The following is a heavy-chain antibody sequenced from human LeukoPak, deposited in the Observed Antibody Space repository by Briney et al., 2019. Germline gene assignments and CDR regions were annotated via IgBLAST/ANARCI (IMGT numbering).Heavy chain of an antibody. CDR1: GFTFSTYW. CDR2: ISTDGRDK. Sequence: GGSLRLSCAASGFTFSTYWMSWVRQAPGKGLEWVAVISTDGRDKHHAESVKGRFTISRDNSKNTLYLQMNSLRPEDTAVYYCAKDKARAADYYFDYWGHGTLVTVSS. CDR3: AKDKARAADYYFDY. J-gene: IGHJ4*01. D-gene: IGHD6-13*01. V-gene: IGHV3-30*18.